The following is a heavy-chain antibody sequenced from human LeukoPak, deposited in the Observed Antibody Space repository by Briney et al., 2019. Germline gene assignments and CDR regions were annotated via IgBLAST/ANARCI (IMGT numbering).Heavy chain of an antibody. V-gene: IGHV3-43*01. CDR3: AKCGPEYLYYMDV. D-gene: IGHD2-21*01. J-gene: IGHJ6*03. CDR2: ISWDGGST. Sequence: PGGSLRLSCSASGFTFDDYTMHWVRQAPGKGLEWVSLISWDGGSTYYADSVKGRFTISRDNSKNTLYLQMNSLRAEDTAVYYCAKCGPEYLYYMDVWGKGTTVTVSS. CDR1: GFTFDDYT.